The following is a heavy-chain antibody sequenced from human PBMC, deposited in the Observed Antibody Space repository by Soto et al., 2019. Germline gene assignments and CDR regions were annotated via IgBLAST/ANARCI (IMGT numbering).Heavy chain of an antibody. CDR2: IDPSDSFT. CDR1: GYRFTSYW. V-gene: IGHV5-10-1*01. Sequence: GESLKISRKGSGYRFTSYWLSWVRQMPGKGLEWMGRIDPSDSFTNYSPSFQGHVTISADKSISTAYLQWSSLKASDTAMYDCARVKLLWFGELTAYYYYFGMDVWGQGTTVTVSS. D-gene: IGHD3-10*01. J-gene: IGHJ6*02. CDR3: ARVKLLWFGELTAYYYYFGMDV.